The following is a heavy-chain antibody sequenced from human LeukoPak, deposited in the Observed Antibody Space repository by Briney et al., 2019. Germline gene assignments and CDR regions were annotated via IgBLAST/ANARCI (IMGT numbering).Heavy chain of an antibody. Sequence: PGGSLRLSCAASGFTVSSNYMSWVRQAPGKGLEWVSVIYSGGSTYYADSVKGRFTISRDNSKNTLYLQMNSPRAEDTAVYYCARDPFSSTSSIAFDIWGQGTMVTVSS. CDR3: ARDPFSSTSSIAFDI. CDR1: GFTVSSNY. J-gene: IGHJ3*02. CDR2: IYSGGST. V-gene: IGHV3-53*01. D-gene: IGHD2-2*01.